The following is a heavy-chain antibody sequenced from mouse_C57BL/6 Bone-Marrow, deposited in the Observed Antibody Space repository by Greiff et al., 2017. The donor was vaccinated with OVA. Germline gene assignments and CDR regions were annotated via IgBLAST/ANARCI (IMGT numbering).Heavy chain of an antibody. Sequence: VQLQESGAELVRPGASVKLSCTASGFTINDYYMHWVKQRPEQGLEWIGRIDPEDGDTEYAPKFQGKATMTADTSSNTAYLQLSSLTSEDTAVYYCTTCQTAQATGAYWGQGTLVTVSA. CDR3: TTCQTAQATGAY. CDR1: GFTINDYY. CDR2: IDPEDGDT. V-gene: IGHV14-1*01. J-gene: IGHJ3*01. D-gene: IGHD3-2*02.